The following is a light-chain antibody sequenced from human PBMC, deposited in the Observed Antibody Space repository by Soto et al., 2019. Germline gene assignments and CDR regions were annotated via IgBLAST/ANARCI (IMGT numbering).Light chain of an antibody. CDR2: GAS. J-gene: IGKJ3*01. V-gene: IGKV1-39*01. Sequence: DIQMAQSPSSLSASVGDRVTITCRASQSISSYLNWYQQKPGKAPKLLMSGASSLQSGVPSRFSGSGSGTDFTLTITSLQPDDFANYYCQQTYSLPFTFGPGTKVGIK. CDR1: QSISSY. CDR3: QQTYSLPFT.